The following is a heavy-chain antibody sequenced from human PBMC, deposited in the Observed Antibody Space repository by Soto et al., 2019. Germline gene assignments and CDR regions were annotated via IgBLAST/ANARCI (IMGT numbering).Heavy chain of an antibody. V-gene: IGHV1-46*01. CDR2: INPSGGST. Sequence: QVQLVQSGAEVKKPGASVKVSCKASGYTFTFYYMHWVRQAPGQGLEWLGVINPSGGSTHYAQKFQGRVTMSRDTSTSTVYMELYTLTSEDTAVYYRARVGYYGSGTYYGVGDLWVQGTLVTVSA. J-gene: IGHJ4*02. D-gene: IGHD3-10*01. CDR3: ARVGYYGSGTYYGVGDL. CDR1: GYTFTFYY.